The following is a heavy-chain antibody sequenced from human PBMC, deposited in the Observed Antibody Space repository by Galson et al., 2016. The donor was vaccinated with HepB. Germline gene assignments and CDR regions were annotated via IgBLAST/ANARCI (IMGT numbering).Heavy chain of an antibody. CDR1: GFTFSSYA. CDR2: ISGGGSK. J-gene: IGHJ4*02. Sequence: SLRLSCAASGFTFSSYAVSWVRQAPGKGLEWVSAISGGGSKYYADSVEGRFTISRDNSKNTLYLQMNSLRVEDTAVYYCAIQRGHPVSSYYFDYWGQGTLVTVSS. CDR3: AIQRGHPVSSYYFDY. V-gene: IGHV3-23*01. D-gene: IGHD1-1*01.